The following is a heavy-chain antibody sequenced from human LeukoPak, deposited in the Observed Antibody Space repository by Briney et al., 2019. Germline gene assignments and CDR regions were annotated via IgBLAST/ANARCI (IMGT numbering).Heavy chain of an antibody. Sequence: SETLSLTCAVSGYSISSGYYWGWIRQPPGKGLEWVGSIYHSGSTYYNPSLKSRVTISVDTSKNQSSLKLSSVTAADTAVYYCARLLTYGGNSDRWGQGTLVTVSS. CDR2: IYHSGST. V-gene: IGHV4-38-2*01. D-gene: IGHD4-23*01. CDR3: ARLLTYGGNSDR. CDR1: GYSISSGYY. J-gene: IGHJ4*02.